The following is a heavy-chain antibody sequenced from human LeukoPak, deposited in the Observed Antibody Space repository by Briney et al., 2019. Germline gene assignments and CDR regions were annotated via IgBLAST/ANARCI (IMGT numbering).Heavy chain of an antibody. CDR1: GFTFSSYA. V-gene: IGHV3-23*01. J-gene: IGHJ4*02. CDR2: ISGSGGSA. CDR3: ARRPGLERYYFDY. Sequence: GGSLRLPCAASGFTFSSYAMSWVRQAPGKGLQWVSTISGSGGSAYYADSVKGRFTISRDNSKSTLYLQMNSLRAEDTAVYYCARRPGLERYYFDYWGQGTLVTVSS. D-gene: IGHD1-1*01.